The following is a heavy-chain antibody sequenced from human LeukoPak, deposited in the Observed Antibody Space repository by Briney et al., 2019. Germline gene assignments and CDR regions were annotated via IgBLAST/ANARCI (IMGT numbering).Heavy chain of an antibody. V-gene: IGHV3-30*02. D-gene: IGHD2-2*01. CDR1: GFTFSSYG. CDR3: AKRRGYHLLHPAVGAFDI. J-gene: IGHJ3*02. CDR2: IRYDGSNK. Sequence: PGGSLRLSCAASGFTFSSYGMHWVRQAPGKGLEWVAFIRYDGSNKYYADSVKGRFTISRDNSKYTLYLQMNSLRAEDTAVFYCAKRRGYHLLHPAVGAFDIWGQGTMVTVSS.